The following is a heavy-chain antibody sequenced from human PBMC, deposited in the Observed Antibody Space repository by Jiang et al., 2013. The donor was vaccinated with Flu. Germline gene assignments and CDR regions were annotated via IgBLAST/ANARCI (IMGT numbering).Heavy chain of an antibody. Sequence: RITINPDTSKNQFSLQLNSVTPEDTAVYYCAREGINGLAFDIWGQGTMVTVSS. CDR3: AREGINGLAFDI. V-gene: IGHV6-1*01. J-gene: IGHJ3*02. D-gene: IGHD6-13*01.